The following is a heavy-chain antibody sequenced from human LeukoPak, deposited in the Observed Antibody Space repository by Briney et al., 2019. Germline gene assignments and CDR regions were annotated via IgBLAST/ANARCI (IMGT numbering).Heavy chain of an antibody. D-gene: IGHD3-22*01. CDR3: ATPDNSGYYYLY. J-gene: IGHJ4*02. CDR1: SGSINTSNYY. CDR2: IFYRGGT. Sequence: SETLSLTCTVSSGSINTSNYYWGWVRQPPGTGLEWIGNIFYRGGTYYSPSLKSRVTISLDTSRNQFSLNLNSVTAADTAVYYCATPDNSGYYYLYWGQGTLVTVSS. V-gene: IGHV4-39*07.